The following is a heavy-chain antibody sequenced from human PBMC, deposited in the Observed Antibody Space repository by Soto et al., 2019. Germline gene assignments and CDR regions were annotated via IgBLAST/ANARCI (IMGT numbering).Heavy chain of an antibody. CDR3: EREQSVARSYYYGIDV. J-gene: IGHJ6*02. D-gene: IGHD3-10*01. Sequence: QVQLVQSGAEVKKPGASVKVSCKSSGYPFTHYGITWVRQAPGQGPELMGWISTFNGNTNYGQTLQGRVTLTTDTSPSTVYMELRSLRSDGTAVYYCEREQSVARSYYYGIDVWGQGNTVTVS. CDR1: GYPFTHYG. CDR2: ISTFNGNT. V-gene: IGHV1-18*01.